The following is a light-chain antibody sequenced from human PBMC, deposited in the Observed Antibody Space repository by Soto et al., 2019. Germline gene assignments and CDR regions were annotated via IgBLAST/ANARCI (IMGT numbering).Light chain of an antibody. V-gene: IGLV2-11*01. CDR1: TNDVGAYNY. CDR3: CSYAGSHTL. CDR2: DVS. J-gene: IGLJ1*01. Sequence: QSVLTQPRSVSGSPGQSVTISCTGTTNDVGAYNYVSWYRQYPGKAPTLMIYDVSRRPSGVPDRFSGSKSANTASLTISGLQAEDEADYYCCSYAGSHTLFGTGTKVTVL.